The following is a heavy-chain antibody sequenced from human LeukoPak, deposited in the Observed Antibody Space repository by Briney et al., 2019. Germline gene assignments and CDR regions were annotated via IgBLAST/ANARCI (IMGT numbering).Heavy chain of an antibody. CDR1: GFTFSSYA. V-gene: IGHV3-30*04. CDR3: ARGANVVVVTAPPGFDY. D-gene: IGHD2-21*02. CDR2: ISYDGSNK. J-gene: IGHJ4*02. Sequence: GRSLRLSCAASGFTFSSYAMHWVRQAPGKGLEWVAVISYDGSNKYYADSVKGRFTISRDNSKNTLYLQMNSLRAEDTAVYYCARGANVVVVTAPPGFDYWGQGTLVTVSS.